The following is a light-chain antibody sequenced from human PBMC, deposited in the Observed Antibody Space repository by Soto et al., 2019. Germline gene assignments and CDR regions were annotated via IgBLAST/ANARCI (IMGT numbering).Light chain of an antibody. CDR1: QSVTIN. V-gene: IGKV3-15*01. J-gene: IGKJ4*01. Sequence: ILLTQSPDTLSVSPGERVTLSCRASQSVTINLAWYQHTPGQSPRLLISGASSGATGLPSRFSGSGSGTDFTLTINSLQSEDAAVYYCQQYHHWPVTFGGGTKMEIK. CDR2: GAS. CDR3: QQYHHWPVT.